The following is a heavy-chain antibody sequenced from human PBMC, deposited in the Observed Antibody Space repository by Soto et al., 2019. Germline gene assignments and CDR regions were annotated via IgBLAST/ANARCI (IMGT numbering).Heavy chain of an antibody. V-gene: IGHV3-49*04. CDR2: IRRQAHGGTT. CDR1: GFTIGEYA. Sequence: GVCLRLASPVSGFTIGEYAMGWVRQAPGKGLEWVGFIRRQAHGGTTECAASVKGRFTISRDDSKSIAYLQMNSLKIEDTAVYFFSGYLGILVVLPVYWAQGPLDPASP. J-gene: IGHJ4*02. D-gene: IGHD3-10*01. CDR3: SGYLGILVVLPVY.